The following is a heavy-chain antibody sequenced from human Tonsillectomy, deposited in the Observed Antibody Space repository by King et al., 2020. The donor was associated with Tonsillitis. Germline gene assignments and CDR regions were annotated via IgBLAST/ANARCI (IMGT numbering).Heavy chain of an antibody. CDR2: IIPFFGTA. CDR1: GGTFSSYA. D-gene: IGHD5-24*01. CDR3: AGEAGDGYMDY. J-gene: IGHJ4*02. V-gene: IGHV1-69*01. Sequence: QLVQSGAEVKKPGSSVKVSCKDSGGTFSSYAISWVRQAPGQGLEWMGGIIPFFGTANYAQKFQGRVTITADGATSTAYMELCSRRSEDTAVYYCAGEAGDGYMDYWGQGTLVTVSS.